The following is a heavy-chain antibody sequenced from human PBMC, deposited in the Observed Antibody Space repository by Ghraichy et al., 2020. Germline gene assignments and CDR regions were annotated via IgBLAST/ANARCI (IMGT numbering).Heavy chain of an antibody. J-gene: IGHJ4*02. Sequence: GGSLRLSCAASGFTFSNAWMSWVRQAPGKGLEWVGRIKSKTDGGTTDHAAPVKGRFTISRDDSKNTLYLQMNSLKTEDTAVYYCTTGSYTISSRIQLSHYPDDYWCPGTLATVSS. CDR1: GFTFSNAW. D-gene: IGHD5-18*01. CDR3: TTGSYTISSRIQLSHYPDDY. CDR2: IKSKTDGGTT. V-gene: IGHV3-15*01.